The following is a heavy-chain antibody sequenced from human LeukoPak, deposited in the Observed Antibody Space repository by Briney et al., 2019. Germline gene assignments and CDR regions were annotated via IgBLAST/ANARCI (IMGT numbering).Heavy chain of an antibody. Sequence: GASVKVSCKASGYTFTGYYMHWVRQAPGQGLEWMGWINPNSGGTNYAQKFQGRVTMTRDTSISTAYMELSRLRSDDTAVYYCARGYCSSTSCQGGTNWFDPWGQGTLVTVSS. V-gene: IGHV1-2*02. J-gene: IGHJ5*02. CDR1: GYTFTGYY. CDR2: INPNSGGT. CDR3: ARGYCSSTSCQGGTNWFDP. D-gene: IGHD2-2*01.